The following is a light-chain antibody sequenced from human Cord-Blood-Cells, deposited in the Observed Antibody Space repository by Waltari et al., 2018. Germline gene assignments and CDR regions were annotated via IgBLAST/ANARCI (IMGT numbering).Light chain of an antibody. CDR2: AAS. J-gene: IGKJ1*01. CDR1: QSISSY. Sequence: DIQMTQSPSSLSASVGDRVTITCRASQSISSYLNWYQQKPGKAPKLLIYAASSLQSGVPSRFSGSGSGKDFTLTISSLQPEDFATYYGQQSYSTPPTFGQGTKVEIK. CDR3: QQSYSTPPT. V-gene: IGKV1-39*01.